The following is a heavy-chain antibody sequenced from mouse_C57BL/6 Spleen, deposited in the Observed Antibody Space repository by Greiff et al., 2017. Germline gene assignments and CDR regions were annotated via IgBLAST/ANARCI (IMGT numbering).Heavy chain of an antibody. Sequence: QVQLQQSGAELMKPGASVKLSCKATGYTFTGYWIEWVKQRPGHGLEWIGEILPGSGSTNYNEKFKGKATFTADTSSNTAYMQLSSLTTEDSAIYDCHYYGYDEEDYAMDYWGQGTSVTVSS. J-gene: IGHJ4*01. CDR2: ILPGSGST. CDR3: HYYGYDEEDYAMDY. CDR1: GYTFTGYW. V-gene: IGHV1-9*01. D-gene: IGHD2-2*01.